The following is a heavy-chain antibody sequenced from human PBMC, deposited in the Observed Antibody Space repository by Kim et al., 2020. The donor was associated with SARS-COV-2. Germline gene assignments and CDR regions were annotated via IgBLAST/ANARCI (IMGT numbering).Heavy chain of an antibody. CDR1: GFTFSSYS. D-gene: IGHD2-2*01. J-gene: IGHJ4*02. CDR2: ISSSSSYI. CDR3: APRPPKSGDIVVVPAANGDRLGIN. Sequence: GGSLRLSCAASGFTFSSYSMNWVRQAPGKGLEWVSSISSSSSYIYYADSVKGRFTISRDNAKNSLYLQMNSLRAEDTAVYYCAPRPPKSGDIVVVPAANGDRLGINWGQGTLVTVSS. V-gene: IGHV3-21*01.